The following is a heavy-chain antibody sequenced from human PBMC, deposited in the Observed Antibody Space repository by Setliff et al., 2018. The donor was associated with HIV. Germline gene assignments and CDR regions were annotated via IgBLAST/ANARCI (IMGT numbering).Heavy chain of an antibody. CDR1: GGSIGGYY. V-gene: IGHV4-59*08. CDR3: ARQETGAFQLDV. Sequence: PSETLSLTCTVSGGSIGGYYWSWIRQPPGTGLEWLGCIYSGGSTNYNPSLKSRVTISVDTSKNQFSLKLNSMTAADTAVYYCARQETGAFQLDVWGKGTTVTVSS. D-gene: IGHD7-27*01. J-gene: IGHJ6*04. CDR2: IYSGGST.